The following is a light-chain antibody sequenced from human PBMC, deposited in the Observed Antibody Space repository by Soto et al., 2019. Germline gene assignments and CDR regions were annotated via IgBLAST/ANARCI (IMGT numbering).Light chain of an antibody. V-gene: IGLV1-40*01. Sequence: QPVLTQPPSVSGAPGQRVTISCTGSSSNIGAGYDVYWYQQLPGTAPKLLIYRNSNRPSGVPDRFSGSKSGPSASLAITGLQAEDEADYYCQSYDSSLSGSVFGGGTKLTVL. CDR1: SSNIGAGYD. J-gene: IGLJ2*01. CDR2: RNS. CDR3: QSYDSSLSGSV.